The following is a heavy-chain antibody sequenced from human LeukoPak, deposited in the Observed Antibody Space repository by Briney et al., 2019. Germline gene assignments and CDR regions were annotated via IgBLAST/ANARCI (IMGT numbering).Heavy chain of an antibody. J-gene: IGHJ4*02. D-gene: IGHD6-6*01. Sequence: PGGSLRLSCSASGFTFSSYAMHWVRQAPGKGLEWVAVISYDGSNKYYADSVKGRFTISRDNSKNTLYLQMNSLRAEDTAVYYCFGSSSGFDYWGQGTLVTVSS. CDR3: FGSSSGFDY. V-gene: IGHV3-30-3*01. CDR2: ISYDGSNK. CDR1: GFTFSSYA.